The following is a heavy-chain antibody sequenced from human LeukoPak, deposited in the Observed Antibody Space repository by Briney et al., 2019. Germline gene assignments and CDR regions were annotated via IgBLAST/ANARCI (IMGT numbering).Heavy chain of an antibody. J-gene: IGHJ6*03. D-gene: IGHD6-6*01. CDR2: IYPGDSDT. CDR3: ASDIAARSPGGYYYYMDV. Sequence: GESLKISCKGSGYSFTSYWIGWVREMPGKGLEWMGIIYPGDSDTRYSPSFQGQVTISADKSISTAYLQWSSLKASDTAVYYCASDIAARSPGGYYYYMDVWGKGTTVTVSS. CDR1: GYSFTSYW. V-gene: IGHV5-51*01.